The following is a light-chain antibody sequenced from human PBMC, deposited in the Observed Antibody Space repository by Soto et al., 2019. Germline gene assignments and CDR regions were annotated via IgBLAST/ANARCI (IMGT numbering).Light chain of an antibody. CDR1: QGISTY. CDR2: DAS. Sequence: DIQMTQSPSSLSASVGDRVTMTCRASQGISTYLVWYQQRQGSAPKLLIYDASSLLSGVPSSFSGSGSGTDFTLTISSLQPEAFATYYCQQSYRTPSTFGKGTKVETK. CDR3: QQSYRTPST. J-gene: IGKJ2*01. V-gene: IGKV1-39*01.